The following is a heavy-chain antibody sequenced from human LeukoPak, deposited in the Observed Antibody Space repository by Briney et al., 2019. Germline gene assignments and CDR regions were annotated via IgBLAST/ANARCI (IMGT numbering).Heavy chain of an antibody. Sequence: PSETLSLTCTVSGDSISTSYWSWIRQPPGKGLEWIGYKSDGGRDLYNPSLKSRVTISVDTSKNQFSLKLSSVTAADTAVYYCARVISGWRVDYWGQGTLVTVSS. V-gene: IGHV4-59*01. CDR2: KSDGGRD. CDR1: GDSISTSY. CDR3: ARVISGWRVDY. J-gene: IGHJ4*02. D-gene: IGHD6-19*01.